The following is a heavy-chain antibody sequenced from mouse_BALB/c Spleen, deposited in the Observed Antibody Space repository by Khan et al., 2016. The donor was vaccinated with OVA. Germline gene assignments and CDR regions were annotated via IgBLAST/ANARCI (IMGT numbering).Heavy chain of an antibody. D-gene: IGHD1-1*01. J-gene: IGHJ3*01. CDR3: ARQGSTSWFAY. CDR1: GYSFSTYY. V-gene: IGHV1S135*01. CDR2: IDPFNGGT. Sequence: VQLQQSGPELMKPGASVKISCKASGYSFSTYYIHWVTRSHGKTLEWIGYIDPFNGGTTYNQKFKGKATLTVDKSSSTAYMHLTSLTSEDSAVXYWARQGSTSWFAYWGQGTLVTVSA.